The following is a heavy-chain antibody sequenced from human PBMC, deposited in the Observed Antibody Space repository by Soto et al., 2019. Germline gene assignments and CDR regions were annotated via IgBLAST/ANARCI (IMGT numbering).Heavy chain of an antibody. CDR3: ARLYPVLRFLEWSDPPRYAFDI. V-gene: IGHV4-39*01. CDR1: GGSISSSSYY. D-gene: IGHD3-3*01. J-gene: IGHJ3*02. CDR2: IYYSGST. Sequence: QLQLQESGPGLVKPSETLSLTCTVSGGSISSSSYYWGWIRQPPGKGLEWIGSIYYSGSTYYNPSLQSRVTISVDTSKNQFSLKLSSVTAADTAVYYCARLYPVLRFLEWSDPPRYAFDIWGQGTMVTVSS.